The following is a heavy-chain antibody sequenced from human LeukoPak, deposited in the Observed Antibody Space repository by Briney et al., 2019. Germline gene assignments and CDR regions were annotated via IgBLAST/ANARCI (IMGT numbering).Heavy chain of an antibody. J-gene: IGHJ4*02. CDR1: GFPLSTSGVG. V-gene: IGHV2-5*01. CDR2: IYWNDDK. D-gene: IGHD3-16*02. Sequence: SGPTLVNPTQTLTLTCAFSGFPLSTSGVGVGWIRQPPGKALEWLALIYWNDDKRYSPSLKSRLTITKDTSKNQVVLTMTNMDPVDTATYYCAQYYDYVWGSYRHQNYFDYWGQGTLVTVSS. CDR3: AQYYDYVWGSYRHQNYFDY.